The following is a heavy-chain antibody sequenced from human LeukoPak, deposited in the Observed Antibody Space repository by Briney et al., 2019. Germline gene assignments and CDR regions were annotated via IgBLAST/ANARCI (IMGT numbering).Heavy chain of an antibody. CDR3: ATTRYSSGWYGGFDY. J-gene: IGHJ4*02. Sequence: PGGSLRLSCAASGFTFSSYNMNWVRQAPGKGLEWVSYISGSSTTIFYADSVKGRFTISRDNAKNSLYLQMNSLRDEDTAVYYCATTRYSSGWYGGFDYWGQGTLVTVSS. CDR1: GFTFSSYN. V-gene: IGHV3-48*02. D-gene: IGHD6-19*01. CDR2: ISGSSTTI.